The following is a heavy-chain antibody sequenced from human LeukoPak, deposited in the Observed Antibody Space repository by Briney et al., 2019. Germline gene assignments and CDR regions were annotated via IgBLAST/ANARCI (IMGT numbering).Heavy chain of an antibody. CDR2: IYSSGST. J-gene: IGHJ4*02. V-gene: IGHV3-66*01. CDR1: GFIVSSNY. CDR3: ASRTTDRFYYGSSGYHFDY. D-gene: IGHD3-22*01. Sequence: GGSLRLSCAASGFIVSSNYMSWVRQVPGKGLEWVSVIYSSGSTYYADFVKGRFSISRDNSKNTLYLQMNSLRAEDTAVYYCASRTTDRFYYGSSGYHFDYWGQGTLVTVSS.